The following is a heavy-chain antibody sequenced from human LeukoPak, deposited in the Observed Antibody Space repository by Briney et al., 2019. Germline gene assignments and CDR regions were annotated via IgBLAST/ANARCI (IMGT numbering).Heavy chain of an antibody. CDR3: ARGVVVHDAFDI. V-gene: IGHV1-2*02. CDR1: GYTFTGYY. D-gene: IGHD2-15*01. Sequence: ASVKVSCKASGYTFTGYYMHWVRQAPGHGLEWMGWINPNSGGTNYAQKFQGRVTMTRDTSISTAYMELSRLRSDDTAVYYCARGVVVHDAFDIWGQGTMVTVSS. CDR2: INPNSGGT. J-gene: IGHJ3*02.